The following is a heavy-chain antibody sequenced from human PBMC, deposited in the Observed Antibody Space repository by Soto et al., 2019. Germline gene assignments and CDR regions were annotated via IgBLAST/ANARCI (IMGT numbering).Heavy chain of an antibody. J-gene: IGHJ6*02. CDR1: GYTFTSYA. Sequence: ASVKVSCKASGYTFTSYAMHWVRQAPGQRLEWMGWINAGNGNTKYSQKFQGRVTITRDTSASTAYMELSSLRSEDTAVYYCARGEGSSGWYLRDDYYYGMDVWGQGTTVTVSS. CDR2: INAGNGNT. D-gene: IGHD6-19*01. V-gene: IGHV1-3*01. CDR3: ARGEGSSGWYLRDDYYYGMDV.